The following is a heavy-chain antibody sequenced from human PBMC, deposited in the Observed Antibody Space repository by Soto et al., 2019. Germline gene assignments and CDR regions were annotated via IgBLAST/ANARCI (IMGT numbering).Heavy chain of an antibody. CDR2: ISGSGGST. V-gene: IGHV3-23*01. CDR3: ANVNY. CDR1: GFTFSSSG. J-gene: IGHJ4*02. D-gene: IGHD3-16*02. Sequence: PWGSLRLSCAASGFTFSSSGMTWVRQAPGKGLEWVSDISGSGGSTYYADSVKGRFTISRDNSKNTLYLQMNSLRAEDTAVYYCANVNYWGQGTLVTVSS.